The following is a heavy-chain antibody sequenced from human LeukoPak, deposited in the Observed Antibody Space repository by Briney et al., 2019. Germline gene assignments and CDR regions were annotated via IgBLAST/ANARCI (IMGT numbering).Heavy chain of an antibody. D-gene: IGHD2-2*01. CDR1: GGSISSSSYY. CDR2: IYYSGST. Sequence: SETLSLTCTVSGGSISSSSYYWGWIRQPPGKGLEWIGSIYYSGSTYYNPSLKSRVTISVDTSKNQFSLKLSSVTAADTAVYYCARGSYCSSTSCYPFDYWGQGTLVTVSS. V-gene: IGHV4-39*07. CDR3: ARGSYCSSTSCYPFDY. J-gene: IGHJ4*02.